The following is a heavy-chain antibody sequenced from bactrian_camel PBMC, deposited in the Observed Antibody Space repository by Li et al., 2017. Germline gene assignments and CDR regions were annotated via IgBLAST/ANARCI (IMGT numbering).Heavy chain of an antibody. Sequence: VQLVESGGGLVQPGGSLRLSCAASGFTFSSYAMSWVRQDPGKGLEWVSTINRGGDTTYYADSVKGRFTVSQDNGKNTLSLQMTALKPEDTAVYYCAFAVVGGGLWYDTYEYHYWGQGTQVTVS. CDR3: AFAVVGGGLWYDTYEYHY. V-gene: IGHV3S31*01. CDR2: INRGGDTT. D-gene: IGHD5*01. CDR1: GFTFSSYA. J-gene: IGHJ4*01.